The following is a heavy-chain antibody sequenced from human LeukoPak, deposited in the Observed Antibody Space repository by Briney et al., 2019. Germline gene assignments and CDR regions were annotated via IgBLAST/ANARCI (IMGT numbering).Heavy chain of an antibody. J-gene: IGHJ2*01. CDR2: IYTSGST. CDR1: GGSISNYY. D-gene: IGHD3-3*01. CDR3: ARHPRPTIHWYFDL. V-gene: IGHV4-4*09. Sequence: SETLSLTCTVSGGSISNYYWSWVRQLPGKGLEWIGYIYTSGSTNYSPSLKSRVTISLDTSKNQFSLNLSSVTAADTAVYYCARHPRPTIHWYFDLWGRGTLVTVSS.